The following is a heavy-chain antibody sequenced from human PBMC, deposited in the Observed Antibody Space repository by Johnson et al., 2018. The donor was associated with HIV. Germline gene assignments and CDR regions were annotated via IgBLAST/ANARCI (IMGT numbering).Heavy chain of an antibody. J-gene: IGHJ3*02. CDR3: AKDVGNYWPDSFDI. V-gene: IGHV3-66*01. CDR2: IYSGGST. CDR1: GFTVSSNY. D-gene: IGHD3-22*01. Sequence: VLLVESGGGLVQPGGSLRLSCAASGFTVSSNYMSWVRQAPGKGLEWVSVIYSGGSTYYADSVKGRFTISRDNSKNSLYLQMNSLRAEDTAVYYCAKDVGNYWPDSFDIWGQGTMVTVSS.